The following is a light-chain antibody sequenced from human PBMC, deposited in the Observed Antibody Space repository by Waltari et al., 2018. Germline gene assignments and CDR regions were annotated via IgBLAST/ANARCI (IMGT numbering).Light chain of an antibody. V-gene: IGLV1-40*01. CDR1: SSNIGADYD. CDR3: QSYDSRLGGSV. CDR2: DNI. J-gene: IGLJ3*02. Sequence: QSVLTQPPPVSGAPGQTVTLSFTGSSSNIGADYDLNRHQQLPGTAPRLLIYDNIKRPSGVPDRFSGYKSGMSASLAITGLQAEDEADYYCQSYDSRLGGSVFGGGTKLTVL.